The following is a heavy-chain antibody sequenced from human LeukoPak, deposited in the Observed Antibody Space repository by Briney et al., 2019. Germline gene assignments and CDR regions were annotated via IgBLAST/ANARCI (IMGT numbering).Heavy chain of an antibody. CDR3: ARDERYDSSGYPFDY. J-gene: IGHJ4*02. CDR1: GYTFTGYF. CDR2: INPNSGGT. V-gene: IGHV1-2*02. D-gene: IGHD3-22*01. Sequence: ASVKVSCKASGYTFTGYFMHWVRQAPGQGLEWMGWINPNSGGTNYAQKFQGRVTMTRDTSIGTAYMELNKLKSDDTAVYYCARDERYDSSGYPFDYWGQGTLVTVSS.